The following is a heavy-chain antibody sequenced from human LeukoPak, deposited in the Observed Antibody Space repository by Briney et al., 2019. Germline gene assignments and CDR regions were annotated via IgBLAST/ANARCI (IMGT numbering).Heavy chain of an antibody. Sequence: ASVKVSCKASGYIFTNHDMHWVRQAPGQGLEWMGLINPSGSITRYAEKFRGSIIMTRDMSTATDYMELSSLRSEDTAVYYCARDSSIADRGWWFDPWGKGNLVTVSS. CDR2: INPSGSIT. CDR1: GYIFTNHD. CDR3: ARDSSIADRGWWFDP. D-gene: IGHD6-6*01. J-gene: IGHJ5*02. V-gene: IGHV1-46*01.